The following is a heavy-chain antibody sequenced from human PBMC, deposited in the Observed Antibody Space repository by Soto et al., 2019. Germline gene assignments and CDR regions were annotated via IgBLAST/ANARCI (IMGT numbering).Heavy chain of an antibody. J-gene: IGHJ4*02. CDR1: GFPLTMTGMG. V-gene: IGHV2-26*01. CDR3: ARINDCGGDCYPFDY. Sequence: QVTLKESGPVLVKPTETLTLTCTVSGFPLTMTGMGVGWIRQPPGKALEWLAHIFSNDEKSYSTSVKSRLTFSKDTSKSQVVLTMTNMDPVDTATYYCARINDCGGDCYPFDYWGQGTLVTVSS. CDR2: IFSNDEK. D-gene: IGHD2-21*02.